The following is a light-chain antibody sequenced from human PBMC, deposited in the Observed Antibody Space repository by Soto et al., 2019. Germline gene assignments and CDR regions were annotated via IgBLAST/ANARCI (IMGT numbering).Light chain of an antibody. CDR2: EVN. CDR1: SSDFGGYNY. CDR3: TSYTNSITYV. V-gene: IGLV2-14*03. Sequence: QSALTQPASVCGSPGQSITMCCTGTSSDFGGYNYVSWYQQHPGKAPKLMIYEVNNRPSRVSNRLSGFKSCNTASLTISGLQAEDEADYYCTSYTNSITYVFGTGTKLTVL. J-gene: IGLJ1*01.